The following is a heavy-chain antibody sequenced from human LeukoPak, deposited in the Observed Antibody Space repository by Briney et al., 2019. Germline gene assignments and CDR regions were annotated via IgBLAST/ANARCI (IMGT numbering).Heavy chain of an antibody. V-gene: IGHV3-48*03. J-gene: IGHJ4*02. D-gene: IGHD6-19*01. CDR1: GFSFSSYE. CDR2: ISSSGSTK. CDR3: ARGQWLVRGVYFDY. Sequence: GGSLRLSCAASGFSFSSYEMNWVRQAPGKGLEWISYISSSGSTKYYADSVKDRFTMSRDNAKNSLYLQINSLRAEDTAVYYCARGQWLVRGVYFDYWGQGTLVTVSS.